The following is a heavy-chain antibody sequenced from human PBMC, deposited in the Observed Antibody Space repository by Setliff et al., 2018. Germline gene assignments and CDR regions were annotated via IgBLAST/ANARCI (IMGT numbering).Heavy chain of an antibody. CDR2: VSHSGST. Sequence: PSETLSLTCTVSGASINNHYWAWIRQPPGKGLEWISYVSHSGSTDYNPSLRSRVTVSVDTSRIHFSLKLRSVTAADTAVYYCARAPGRQDYHYMELWGKGTTVTVSS. J-gene: IGHJ6*03. CDR3: ARAPGRQDYHYMEL. D-gene: IGHD2-15*01. CDR1: GASINNHY. V-gene: IGHV4-59*11.